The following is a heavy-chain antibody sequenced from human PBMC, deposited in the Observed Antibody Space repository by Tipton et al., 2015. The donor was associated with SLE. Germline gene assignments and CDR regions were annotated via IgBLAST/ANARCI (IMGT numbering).Heavy chain of an antibody. D-gene: IGHD5-18*01. Sequence: QSGAEVKKPGSSVKVSCKASGGTFSSYAISWVRQAPGQGLEWMGWISAYNGNTNYAHKLQGRVTMTTDTSTSTAYMELRSLRSDDTAVYYCARGVDTAMVEGYCMDVWGQGTMVTVSS. CDR1: GGTFSSYA. CDR3: ARGVDTAMVEGYCMDV. CDR2: ISAYNGNT. V-gene: IGHV1-18*01. J-gene: IGHJ6*02.